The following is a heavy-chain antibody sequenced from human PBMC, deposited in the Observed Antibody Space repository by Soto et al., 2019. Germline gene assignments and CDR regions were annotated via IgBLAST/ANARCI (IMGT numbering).Heavy chain of an antibody. Sequence: PSETLSLTCAVYGGSFSGYYWSWIRQPPGKGLEWIGEINHSGSTNYNPSLKSRVTISVDTSKNQFSLKLSSVTAADTAVYYCARGLITIFGVGTSYYYYGMDVWGQGTTVTVSS. CDR3: ARGLITIFGVGTSYYYYGMDV. CDR2: INHSGST. D-gene: IGHD3-3*01. V-gene: IGHV4-34*01. J-gene: IGHJ6*02. CDR1: GGSFSGYY.